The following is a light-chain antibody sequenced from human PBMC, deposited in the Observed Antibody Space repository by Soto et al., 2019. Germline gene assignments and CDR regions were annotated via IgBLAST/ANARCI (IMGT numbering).Light chain of an antibody. J-gene: IGKJ5*01. CDR2: GAS. V-gene: IGKV3-20*01. CDR3: QHYVSPPIT. Sequence: EIVLTQSPGTLSLSPGERATLSCRASQSVSSSYLAWYQQKPGQAPRLLIYGASSRATGIPDRFSGSGSGTDFTLTISRLEPEDFAVYYCQHYVSPPITFGQGTRLENK. CDR1: QSVSSSY.